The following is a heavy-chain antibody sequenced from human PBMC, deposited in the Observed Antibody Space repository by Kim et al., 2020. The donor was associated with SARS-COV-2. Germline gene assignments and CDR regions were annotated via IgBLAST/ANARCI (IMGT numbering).Heavy chain of an antibody. CDR2: IWYDGSNK. V-gene: IGHV3-33*06. D-gene: IGHD5-12*01. CDR1: GFTFSSYA. Sequence: GGSLRLSCAASGFTFSSYAMHWVRQAPGKGLEWVAVIWYDGSNKYYADSVKGRFTISRVNSKNTLYLQMNSLRAEDTAVYYCAKDISAIVASTFDYWGQG. J-gene: IGHJ4*02. CDR3: AKDISAIVASTFDY.